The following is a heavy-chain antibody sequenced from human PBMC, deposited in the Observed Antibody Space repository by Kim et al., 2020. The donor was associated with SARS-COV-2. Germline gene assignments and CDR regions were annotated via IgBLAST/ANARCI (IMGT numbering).Heavy chain of an antibody. Sequence: SETLSLTCAVYGGSFSGYYWSWIRQPPGKGLEWIGEINHSEGTNYNPSLKSRVTISVDTSKNQFSLKLSSVTAADTAVYYCARRTTVTTEGVDYWGQGTLVTVSS. J-gene: IGHJ4*02. CDR3: ARRTTVTTEGVDY. D-gene: IGHD4-17*01. CDR2: INHSEGT. V-gene: IGHV4-34*01. CDR1: GGSFSGYY.